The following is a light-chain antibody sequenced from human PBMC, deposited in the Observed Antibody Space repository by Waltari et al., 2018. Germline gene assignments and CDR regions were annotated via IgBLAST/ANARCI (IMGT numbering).Light chain of an antibody. Sequence: DLQMTQSPSSVSASVGDTVTITCRASQDISIWLAWYQQRPGRAPNLLIYAASSLQSGVPSRFSGSGSGTDFTLTITSLQPEDFATYYCQPAYSFPFTFGGGTRVEI. CDR1: QDISIW. V-gene: IGKV1D-12*01. CDR3: QPAYSFPFT. CDR2: AAS. J-gene: IGKJ4*01.